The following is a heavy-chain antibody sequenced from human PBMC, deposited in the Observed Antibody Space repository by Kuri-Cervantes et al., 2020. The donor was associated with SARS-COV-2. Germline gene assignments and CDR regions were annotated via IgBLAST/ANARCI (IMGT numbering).Heavy chain of an antibody. Sequence: ESLKISCTVSGGTISSSSYYWGWIRQPPGKGLEWIGSIYYSGSTYYNPSLKSRVTISVDTSKNQFSLKLSSVTAADTAVYYCARALTVPSDCSSTSCYPNWFDPWGQGTLVTVSS. J-gene: IGHJ5*02. CDR2: IYYSGST. D-gene: IGHD2-2*01. CDR1: GGTISSSSYY. CDR3: ARALTVPSDCSSTSCYPNWFDP. V-gene: IGHV4-39*07.